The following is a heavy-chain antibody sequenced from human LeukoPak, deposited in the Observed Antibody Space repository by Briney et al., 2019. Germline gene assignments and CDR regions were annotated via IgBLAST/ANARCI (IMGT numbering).Heavy chain of an antibody. D-gene: IGHD3-16*01. CDR3: ARKAAWAFLGYYMDV. V-gene: IGHV3-48*03. CDR2: ISSSGSTI. CDR1: GFTFSSYE. J-gene: IGHJ6*03. Sequence: PGGSLRLSCAASGFTFSSYEMNWVRQAPGKGLEWVSYISSSGSTIYYADSVKGRFTISRDNSKNTLYLQMNSLRVEDTAVYYCARKAAWAFLGYYMDVWGKGTTVTVSS.